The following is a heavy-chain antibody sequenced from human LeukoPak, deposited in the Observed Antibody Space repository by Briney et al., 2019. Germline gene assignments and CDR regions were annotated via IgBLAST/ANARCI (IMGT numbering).Heavy chain of an antibody. CDR1: GFTFSSYA. CDR2: ISGSGGST. CDR3: ARENYYGSGSYGDYFEY. D-gene: IGHD3-10*01. V-gene: IGHV3-23*01. J-gene: IGHJ4*02. Sequence: TGGSLRLSCAASGFTFSSYAMSWVRQAPGKGLEWVSAISGSGGSTYYADSVKGRFTISRDNSKNTLYLQMNSLRAEDTAVYYCARENYYGSGSYGDYFEYWGRGTLVTVSS.